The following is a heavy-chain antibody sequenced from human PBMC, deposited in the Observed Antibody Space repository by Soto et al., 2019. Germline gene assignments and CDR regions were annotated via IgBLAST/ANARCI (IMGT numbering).Heavy chain of an antibody. J-gene: IGHJ6*02. V-gene: IGHV4-38-2*02. CDR1: GYSISSGYY. CDR3: ARDLRHGMDV. Sequence: LTCAVSGYSISSGYYWGWIRQPPGKGLEWIGSIYHSGSTYYNPSLKSRVTISVDTSKNQFSLKLSSVTAADTAVYYCARDLRHGMDVWGQGTTATVSS. CDR2: IYHSGST.